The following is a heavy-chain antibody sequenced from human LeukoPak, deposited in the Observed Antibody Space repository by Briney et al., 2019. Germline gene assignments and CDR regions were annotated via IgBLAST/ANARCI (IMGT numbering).Heavy chain of an antibody. Sequence: PSETLSLTCAVYGGSFSGYYWSWIRQPPGKGLEWIGEINHSGSTNYNPSLKSRVTISVDTSKNQFSLKLSSVTAADTAMYYCAGRVPVPSVRGVIQNYYYYGMDVWGQGTTVTVSS. V-gene: IGHV4-34*01. CDR2: INHSGST. CDR3: AGRVPVPSVRGVIQNYYYYGMDV. D-gene: IGHD3-10*01. J-gene: IGHJ6*02. CDR1: GGSFSGYY.